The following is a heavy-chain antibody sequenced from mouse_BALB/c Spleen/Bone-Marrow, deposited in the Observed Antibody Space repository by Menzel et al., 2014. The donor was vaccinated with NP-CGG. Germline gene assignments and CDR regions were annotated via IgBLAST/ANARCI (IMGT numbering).Heavy chain of an antibody. V-gene: IGHV1S81*02. CDR3: ARYYNYYFDV. J-gene: IGHJ1*01. CDR1: GYTFTNYW. Sequence: VQGVESGAEVVKPGASVLLSCKPSGYTFTNYWMHWVKQRPGQGLEWIGDINPSNGRATYSEKFKSKATLTVDTSSSTAYMQLSSLTSEDSAVYYCARYYNYYFDVWGAGTTVTVSS. D-gene: IGHD1-1*01. CDR2: INPSNGRA.